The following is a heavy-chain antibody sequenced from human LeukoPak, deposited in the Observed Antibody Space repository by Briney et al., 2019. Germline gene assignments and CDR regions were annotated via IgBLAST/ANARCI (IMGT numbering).Heavy chain of an antibody. V-gene: IGHV4-34*01. Sequence: SETLSLTCAVYGGSFSGYYWSWIRQPPGKGLEWIGEINHSGSTNYNPSLKSRVTISVDTSKNQFSLKLSSVTAADTAVYYCARDPAFGSTSSLAYYYYYYGMDVWGQGTTVTVSS. CDR2: INHSGST. J-gene: IGHJ6*02. CDR1: GGSFSGYY. CDR3: ARDPAFGSTSSLAYYYYYYGMDV. D-gene: IGHD2-2*01.